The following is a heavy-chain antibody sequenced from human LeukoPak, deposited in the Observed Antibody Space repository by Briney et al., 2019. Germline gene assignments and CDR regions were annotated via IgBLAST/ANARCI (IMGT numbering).Heavy chain of an antibody. V-gene: IGHV3-74*01. Sequence: QPGGSLRLSGAASGFTFSSYWMHWVRQAPGKGLVWGSRINSDGSRTSYADSVKGRFTISRDNAKNTLYLQMDSLRAEDTAVYYCARVKSSGYGEYYFDYWGQGTLVTVSS. CDR2: INSDGSRT. J-gene: IGHJ4*02. CDR1: GFTFSSYW. CDR3: ARVKSSGYGEYYFDY. D-gene: IGHD5-12*01.